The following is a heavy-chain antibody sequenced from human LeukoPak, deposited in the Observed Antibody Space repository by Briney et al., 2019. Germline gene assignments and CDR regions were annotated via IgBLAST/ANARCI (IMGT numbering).Heavy chain of an antibody. CDR2: IRYSGNT. D-gene: IGHD4-23*01. Sequence: NPSETLSLTCAVYGGSFSAYYWSWIRQPPGKGLEWIASIRYSGNTFYNPSFKSRVTISVDTSNNQLSLRLSSVTAADAAVYYCARLRDGRWLLEYWGQGTLVTVSS. J-gene: IGHJ4*02. V-gene: IGHV4-34*01. CDR3: ARLRDGRWLLEY. CDR1: GGSFSAYY.